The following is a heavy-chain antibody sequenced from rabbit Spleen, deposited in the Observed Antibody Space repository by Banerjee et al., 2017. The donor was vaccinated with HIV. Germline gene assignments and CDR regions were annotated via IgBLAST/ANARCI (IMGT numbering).Heavy chain of an antibody. V-gene: IGHV1S45*01. CDR3: ARDLVAVIGWNFNL. CDR2: IYTGNGKT. Sequence: QEQLVESGGGLVKPGASLTLTCTASGFSFSSSYDMCWVRQAPGKGLEWIGCIYTGNGKTYYANWAKGRFTISKTSSTTVTLQMTSLTAADTATYFCARDLVAVIGWNFNLWGQGTLVTVS. CDR1: GFSFSSSYD. D-gene: IGHD1-1*01. J-gene: IGHJ4*01.